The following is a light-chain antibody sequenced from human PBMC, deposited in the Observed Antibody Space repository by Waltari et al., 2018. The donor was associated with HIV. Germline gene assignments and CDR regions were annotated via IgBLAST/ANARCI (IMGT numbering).Light chain of an antibody. V-gene: IGLV3-25*03. Sequence: SYELTQPPSVSVSPGQTARITCSGDALPKQYAYWYQQKPGQAPVVVIYKDSERPSGIPERFSGSSSGTTVTLTISGVQAEDEADYYCQAADSSGTYKGNWVFVGGTKLTVL. CDR1: ALPKQY. CDR3: QAADSSGTYKGNWV. CDR2: KDS. J-gene: IGLJ3*02.